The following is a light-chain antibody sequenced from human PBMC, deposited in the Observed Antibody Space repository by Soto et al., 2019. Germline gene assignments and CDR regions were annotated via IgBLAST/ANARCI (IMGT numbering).Light chain of an antibody. CDR1: QSVSSSY. Sequence: EIVLTQSPGTLSLSPGERATLSCRASQSVSSSYLAWYQQKPGQAPRLLIYDASTRASGIPARFSGSGSGTEFTLTISSLQPEDFATYYCQQSYSTPWTFGQGTKVDIK. J-gene: IGKJ1*01. V-gene: IGKV3D-20*02. CDR3: QQSYSTPWT. CDR2: DAS.